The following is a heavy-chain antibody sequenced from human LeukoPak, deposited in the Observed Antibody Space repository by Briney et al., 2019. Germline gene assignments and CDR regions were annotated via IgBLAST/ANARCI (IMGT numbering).Heavy chain of an antibody. V-gene: IGHV3-30*18. Sequence: GRSLRLSCAASGFTFSNYGMHWVRQAPGKGLEWVAVISYDGSNKYHADSVKGRFTISRDISKNTLYLQMNSLRVEDAAVYYCAKDRVEGKQWLAQFDSWGQGTLVTVSS. D-gene: IGHD6-19*01. CDR2: ISYDGSNK. CDR3: AKDRVEGKQWLAQFDS. J-gene: IGHJ4*02. CDR1: GFTFSNYG.